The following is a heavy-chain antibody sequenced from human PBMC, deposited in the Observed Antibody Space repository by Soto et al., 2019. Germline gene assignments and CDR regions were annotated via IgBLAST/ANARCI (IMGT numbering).Heavy chain of an antibody. D-gene: IGHD6-19*01. V-gene: IGHV1-69*13. Sequence: GASVKVSCKASGGTFSSYAISWVRQAPGQGLEWMGGIIPIFGTANYAQKFQGRVTITADESTSTAYMELSSLRSEDTAVYYCARELSIAVAGTDYYYYGMDVWGQGTTVTISS. CDR3: ARELSIAVAGTDYYYYGMDV. J-gene: IGHJ6*02. CDR1: GGTFSSYA. CDR2: IIPIFGTA.